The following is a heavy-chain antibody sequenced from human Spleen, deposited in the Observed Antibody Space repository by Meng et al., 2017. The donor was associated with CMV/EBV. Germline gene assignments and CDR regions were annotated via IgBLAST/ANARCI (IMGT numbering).Heavy chain of an antibody. V-gene: IGHV3-23*03. J-gene: IGHJ6*02. D-gene: IGHD1-26*01. CDR1: GFTFSSYA. Sequence: GESLKISCAASGFTFSSYAMTWVRQAPGKGLEWVSGIYSGGSNTYYSDSVKGRFTISRDNSKNTLYLQINSLRAEDTAVYYCAKDAQNGRGYYGMDVWGQGTTVTVSS. CDR3: AKDAQNGRGYYGMDV. CDR2: IYSGGSNT.